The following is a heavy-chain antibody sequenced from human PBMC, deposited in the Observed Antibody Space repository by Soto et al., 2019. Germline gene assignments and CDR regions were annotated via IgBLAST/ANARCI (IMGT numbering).Heavy chain of an antibody. CDR3: ARDLYDFWSGYYNGAFDI. Sequence: QVQLVQSGAEVKKPGASVKVSCKASGYTFTSYGISWVRQAPGQGLEWMGWISAYNGNTNYAQKLQGRVTMTTDTSTSTAYMELRSLRSDDTAVYYCARDLYDFWSGYYNGAFDIWGQGTMVTVSS. CDR1: GYTFTSYG. J-gene: IGHJ3*02. V-gene: IGHV1-18*01. CDR2: ISAYNGNT. D-gene: IGHD3-3*01.